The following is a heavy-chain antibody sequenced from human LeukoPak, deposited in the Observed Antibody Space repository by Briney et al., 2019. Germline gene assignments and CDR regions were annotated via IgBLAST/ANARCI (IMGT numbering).Heavy chain of an antibody. D-gene: IGHD3-22*01. V-gene: IGHV4-34*01. CDR1: GGSFSGYY. CDR3: ARLRTPQRSGYYRYFDY. J-gene: IGHJ4*02. CDR2: INHSGST. Sequence: SETLSLTCAVYGGSFSGYYWSWIRQPPGKGLEWIGEINHSGSTNYNPSLKSRVTISVDTSKNQFSLKLSSVTAADTAVYYCARLRTPQRSGYYRYFDYWGQGTLVTVSS.